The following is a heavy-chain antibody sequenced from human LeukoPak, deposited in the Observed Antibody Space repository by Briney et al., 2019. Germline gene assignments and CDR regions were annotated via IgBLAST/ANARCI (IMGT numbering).Heavy chain of an antibody. CDR3: ARHDSRNSFDY. J-gene: IGHJ4*02. CDR2: IWYDGSKE. Sequence: GGSLRLSCAASGFTFSSYWMTWVRQSPDKGLEWVAVIWYDGSKEYYADSVKGRFTISRDNSKNTLYLQMNSLRAEGMAVYYCARHDSRNSFDYWGQGTPVTVSS. D-gene: IGHD1-1*01. V-gene: IGHV3-33*08. CDR1: GFTFSSYW.